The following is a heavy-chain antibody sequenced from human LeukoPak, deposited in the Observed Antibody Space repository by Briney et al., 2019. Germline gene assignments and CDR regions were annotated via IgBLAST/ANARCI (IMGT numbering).Heavy chain of an antibody. CDR1: GYSISSGYY. CDR2: IYHSGST. V-gene: IGHV4-38-2*02. D-gene: IGHD1-7*01. Sequence: PSETLSLTCTVSGYSISSGYYWGWIRQPPGKGLEWIGSIYHSGSTYYNPSLKSRVTISVDTSKNQFSLKLSSVTAADTAVYYCARDPHASITGTTYYLDVWGKGTTVTVSS. CDR3: ARDPHASITGTTYYLDV. J-gene: IGHJ6*04.